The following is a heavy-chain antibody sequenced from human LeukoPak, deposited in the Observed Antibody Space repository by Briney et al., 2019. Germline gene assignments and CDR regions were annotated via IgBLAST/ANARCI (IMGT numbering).Heavy chain of an antibody. V-gene: IGHV3-30*18. CDR1: GFTFSSYG. CDR2: ISYDGSNK. CDR3: AKDYGNYYDSSGNYYFDY. D-gene: IGHD3-22*01. J-gene: IGHJ4*02. Sequence: GGSLRLSCAASGFTFSSYGMHWVRQAPGKGLEWVAVISYDGSNKYYADSVKGRFTISRDNSKNTLYLQMNSLRAEDTAVYYCAKDYGNYYDSSGNYYFDYWGQGTLVTVSS.